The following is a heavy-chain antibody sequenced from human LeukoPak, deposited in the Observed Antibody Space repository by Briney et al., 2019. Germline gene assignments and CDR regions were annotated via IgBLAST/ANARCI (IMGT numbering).Heavy chain of an antibody. CDR1: GVSISSGGYS. Sequence: SETLSLTCAVSGVSISSGGYSWRWIRQPPGKGLEWIGYIYHSGSTYYNPSLKSRVTISVDRSKNQFSLKLSSVTAADTAVYYCAREGLGDAFDIWGQGTMVTVSS. V-gene: IGHV4-30-2*01. CDR3: AREGLGDAFDI. D-gene: IGHD3/OR15-3a*01. J-gene: IGHJ3*02. CDR2: IYHSGST.